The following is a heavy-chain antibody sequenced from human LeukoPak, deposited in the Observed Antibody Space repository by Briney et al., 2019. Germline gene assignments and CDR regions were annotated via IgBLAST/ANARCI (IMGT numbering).Heavy chain of an antibody. Sequence: ASVEVSCTVSGYTLTELSMHWVRQAPGKGLEWMGGFDPEDGETIYAQKFQGRVTMTEDTSTDTAYMELSSLRSEDTAVYYCATAQSSGATFQHWGQGTLVTVSS. CDR1: GYTLTELS. J-gene: IGHJ1*01. CDR3: ATAQSSGATFQH. V-gene: IGHV1-24*01. CDR2: FDPEDGET. D-gene: IGHD2-15*01.